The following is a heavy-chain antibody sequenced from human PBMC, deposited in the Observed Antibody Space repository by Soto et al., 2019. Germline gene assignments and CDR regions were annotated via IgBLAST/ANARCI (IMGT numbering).Heavy chain of an antibody. CDR2: IKSKTDGGTT. J-gene: IGHJ6*02. Sequence: EVQLVESGGGLVKPGGSLRLSCAASGFTFSNAWMNWVLQAPGKGLEWVGRIKSKTDGGTTDYAAPVKGRFTISRDDSKNTLYLQMNSLKTEDTAVYYCTTDLTDILPWDVWGQGTTVTVSS. D-gene: IGHD3-9*01. CDR3: TTDLTDILPWDV. V-gene: IGHV3-15*07. CDR1: GFTFSNAW.